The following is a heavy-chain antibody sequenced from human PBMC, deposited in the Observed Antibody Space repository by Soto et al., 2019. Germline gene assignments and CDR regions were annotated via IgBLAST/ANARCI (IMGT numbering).Heavy chain of an antibody. V-gene: IGHV3-30*13. CDR2: ISYDGRKT. CDR3: ARGGLGDTATGLDF. Sequence: QVQLVESGGGVVQPGGSLRLSCVASGFSFMNYGMHWIRRPPGKGLEWVSVISYDGRKTNFADFAKGRFTISRDGFDNRVYLQLTAVSAEDTAVYYCARGGLGDTATGLDFWGQGSLVIVSS. J-gene: IGHJ4*02. CDR1: GFSFMNYG. D-gene: IGHD3-10*01.